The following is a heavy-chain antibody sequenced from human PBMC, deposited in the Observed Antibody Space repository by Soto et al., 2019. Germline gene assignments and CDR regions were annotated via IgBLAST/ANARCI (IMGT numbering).Heavy chain of an antibody. J-gene: IGHJ3*02. V-gene: IGHV3-33*01. CDR2: IWYDGSNK. CDR1: GFTFSSYG. Sequence: PGGSLRLSCAASGFTFSSYGMHWVRQAPGKGLEWVAVIWYDGSNKYYADSVKGRFTISRDNSKNTLYLQMNSLRAEDTAVYYCARDLQRLVAGAFDIWGQGTMVTVSS. CDR3: ARDLQRLVAGAFDI. D-gene: IGHD6-13*01.